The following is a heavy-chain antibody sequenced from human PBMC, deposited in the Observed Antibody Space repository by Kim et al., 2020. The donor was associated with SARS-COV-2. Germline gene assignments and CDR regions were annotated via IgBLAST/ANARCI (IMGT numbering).Heavy chain of an antibody. V-gene: IGHV4-31*03. CDR1: GGSISSGGYY. J-gene: IGHJ6*02. D-gene: IGHD5-18*01. Sequence: SETLSLTCTVSGGSISSGGYYWSWIRQHPGKGLEWIGYIYYSGSTYYNPSLKSRVTISVDTSKNQFSLKLSSVTAADTAVYYCARDFTDPTAIFSYYYGMDVWGQGTTVTVSS. CDR2: IYYSGST. CDR3: ARDFTDPTAIFSYYYGMDV.